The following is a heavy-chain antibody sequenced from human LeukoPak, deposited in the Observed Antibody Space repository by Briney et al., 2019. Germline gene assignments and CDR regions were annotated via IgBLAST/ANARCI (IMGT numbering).Heavy chain of an antibody. D-gene: IGHD3-22*01. CDR1: GGSFSDYY. Sequence: SETLSLTCAVYGGSFSDYYWSWIRQPPGKGLEWIGEINHSGSTNYNPSLKSRVTISVDTSKNQFSLKLSSVTAAGTAVYYCARGSITMIAFDYWGQGTLVTVSS. CDR3: ARGSITMIAFDY. J-gene: IGHJ4*02. CDR2: INHSGST. V-gene: IGHV4-34*01.